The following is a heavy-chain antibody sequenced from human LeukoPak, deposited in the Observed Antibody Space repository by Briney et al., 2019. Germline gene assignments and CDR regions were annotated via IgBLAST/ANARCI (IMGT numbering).Heavy chain of an antibody. V-gene: IGHV3-48*03. CDR1: GFTFSSYE. CDR2: ISSSGSTR. D-gene: IGHD1-26*01. CDR3: ARSSLLRSRPFDY. Sequence: GGSLRLSCAASGFTFSSYEINWVRQAPGKGLERVSYISSSGSTRYYADSVKGRFTISRDNAKNSLYLQMNSLRAEDTAVYYCARSSLLRSRPFDYWGQGTLVTVSS. J-gene: IGHJ4*02.